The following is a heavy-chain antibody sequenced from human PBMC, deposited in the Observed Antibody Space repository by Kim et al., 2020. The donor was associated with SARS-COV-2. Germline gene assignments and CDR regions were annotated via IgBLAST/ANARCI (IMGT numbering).Heavy chain of an antibody. CDR2: ISGSGGST. Sequence: GGSLRLSCAASGFTFSSYAMSWVRQAPGKGLEWVSAISGSGGSTYYADSVKGRFTISRDNSKNTLYLQMNSLRAEDTAVYYCAKVRGRGGPGAFNYFDYWGQGTLVTVSS. V-gene: IGHV3-23*01. D-gene: IGHD3-3*02. CDR1: GFTFSSYA. J-gene: IGHJ4*02. CDR3: AKVRGRGGPGAFNYFDY.